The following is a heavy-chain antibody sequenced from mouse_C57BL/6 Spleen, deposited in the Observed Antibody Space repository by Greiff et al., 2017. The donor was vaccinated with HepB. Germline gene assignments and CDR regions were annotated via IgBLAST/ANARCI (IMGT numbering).Heavy chain of an antibody. Sequence: VQLQQSGAELVRPGASVKLSCTASGFNIKDYYMHWVKQRPEQGLEWIGRIDPEDGDTEYAPKFPGKATMTADTSSNTAYLQLSSLTSEDTAVYYCTTLAYDYDVAYWGQGTLVTVSA. J-gene: IGHJ3*01. D-gene: IGHD2-4*01. CDR2: IDPEDGDT. V-gene: IGHV14-1*01. CDR1: GFNIKDYY. CDR3: TTLAYDYDVAY.